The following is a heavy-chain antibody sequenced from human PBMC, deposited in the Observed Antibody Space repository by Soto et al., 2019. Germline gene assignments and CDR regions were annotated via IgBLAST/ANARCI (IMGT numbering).Heavy chain of an antibody. J-gene: IGHJ5*02. V-gene: IGHV4-39*07. Sequence: SETLSLTCSVSGGSISSKNYYWGWIRQPPGKGLEWIGIIYYSGTTYYNPPLKSRVTISVDTSKNQFSLKLSSVTAADTAVYYCARGGVLLWFGIWFDPWGQGTLVTVSS. CDR1: GGSISSKNYY. CDR3: ARGGVLLWFGIWFDP. D-gene: IGHD3-10*01. CDR2: IYYSGTT.